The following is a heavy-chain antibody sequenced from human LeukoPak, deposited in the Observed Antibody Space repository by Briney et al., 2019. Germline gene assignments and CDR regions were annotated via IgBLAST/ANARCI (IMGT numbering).Heavy chain of an antibody. CDR3: GRGRIGVGAVEWLASGI. Sequence: GGSLRLSCAASGFTFSSYSMNWVRQAPGKGLEWVSSISSSSSYIYYADSVKGRFTISRDNAKNSLYLQMNSLRAEDTAVYYCGRGRIGVGAVEWLASGIWGQGTMGNGSS. CDR2: ISSSSSYI. J-gene: IGHJ3*02. D-gene: IGHD1-26*01. V-gene: IGHV3-21*01. CDR1: GFTFSSYS.